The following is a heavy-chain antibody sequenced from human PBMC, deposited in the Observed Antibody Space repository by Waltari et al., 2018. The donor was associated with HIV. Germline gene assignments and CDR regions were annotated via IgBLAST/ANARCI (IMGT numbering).Heavy chain of an antibody. CDR1: HGSIRSYY. Sequence: QVQLQESGPGLVKPSENLSLICTVSHGSIRSYYWSWIRQPPGKGLEWIGHIYYSGSTNYNPSLKSRVTISVDTSKNQFSLRLTSVTAADTAVYYCVRGRQYISSSSFDPWGQGTLVTVSS. V-gene: IGHV4-59*01. J-gene: IGHJ5*02. D-gene: IGHD6-19*01. CDR2: IYYSGST. CDR3: VRGRQYISSSSFDP.